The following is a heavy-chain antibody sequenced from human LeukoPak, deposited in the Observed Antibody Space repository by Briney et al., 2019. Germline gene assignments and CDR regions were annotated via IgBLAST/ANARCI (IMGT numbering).Heavy chain of an antibody. CDR1: GFTFNSFA. V-gene: IGHV3-23*01. D-gene: IGHD3-22*01. CDR2: ISGSGGST. CDR3: AKTDYYDSSGYGRVFDY. Sequence: GGSLRLSCTASGFTFNSFAMSWVRQAPGKGLEWVSVISGSGGSTYYADSVKGRFTISRDNSKNTLYLQMNSLRAEDTAVYYCAKTDYYDSSGYGRVFDYWGQGTLVTVSS. J-gene: IGHJ4*02.